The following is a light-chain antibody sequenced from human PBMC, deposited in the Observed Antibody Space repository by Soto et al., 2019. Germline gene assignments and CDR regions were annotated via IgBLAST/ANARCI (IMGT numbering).Light chain of an antibody. CDR2: AAS. CDR1: QSVRSNY. Sequence: EIVLTQSPATLSLSPGERATLSCRASQSVRSNYLAWYQQKPGHAPRFLIYAASSRATGIPDRFSGSGSGTDFTLTISRLEPEDFAVYYCQQYGNSPLTFGGGTKVEIK. CDR3: QQYGNSPLT. V-gene: IGKV3-20*01. J-gene: IGKJ4*01.